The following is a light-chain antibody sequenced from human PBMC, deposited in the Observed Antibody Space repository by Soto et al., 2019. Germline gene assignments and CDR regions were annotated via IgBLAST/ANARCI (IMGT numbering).Light chain of an antibody. Sequence: QPVLTQPPSVSGAPGQRVTISCTGSSSNIGAGYDVHWYQQLPGTAPKLLIYGNSNRPSGVPDRFSGSKSGTSASLAITGLQAEDEADYYCQSYDSSXSGAVXXXXTQLXVL. CDR2: GNS. J-gene: IGLJ7*01. CDR1: SSNIGAGYD. V-gene: IGLV1-40*01. CDR3: QSYDSSXSGAV.